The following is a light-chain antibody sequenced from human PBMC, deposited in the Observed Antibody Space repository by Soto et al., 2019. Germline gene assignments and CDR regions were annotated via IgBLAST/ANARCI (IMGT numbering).Light chain of an antibody. CDR1: QSVSSY. V-gene: IGKV3-11*01. CDR2: DAS. Sequence: EIVLTQSPATLSLSPGERATLSCRASQSVSSYLAWYQQKPGQAPRLLIYDASRRATGIPARFSGSGSGTDFTLAISSLEPEDFAFYYCQQRGKWPWAFGQGTKVELK. J-gene: IGKJ1*01. CDR3: QQRGKWPWA.